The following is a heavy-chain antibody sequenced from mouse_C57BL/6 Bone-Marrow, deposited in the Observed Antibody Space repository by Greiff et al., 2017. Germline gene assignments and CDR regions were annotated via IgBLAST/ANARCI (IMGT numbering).Heavy chain of an antibody. D-gene: IGHD2-12*01. CDR1: GYTFTSYW. V-gene: IGHV1-72*01. CDR3: ARLRRRVYYYAMDY. J-gene: IGHJ4*01. Sequence: QVQLQQPGAELVKPGASVKLSCKASGYTFTSYWMHWVKQRPGRGLEWIGRIDPNSGGTKYNEKFKSKATLTVDKPSSTAYMQLSSLTSEDSVVYYCARLRRRVYYYAMDYWGQGTSVTVSS. CDR2: IDPNSGGT.